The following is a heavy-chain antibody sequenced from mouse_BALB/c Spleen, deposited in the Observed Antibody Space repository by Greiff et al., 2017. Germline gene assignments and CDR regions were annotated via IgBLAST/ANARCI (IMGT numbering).Heavy chain of an antibody. J-gene: IGHJ2*01. CDR2: INPGSGGT. Sequence: QLQQSGAELVRPGTSVKVSCKASGYAFTNYLIEWVKQRPGQGLEWIGVINPGSGGTNYNEKFKGKATLTADKSSSTAYMQLSSLTSDDSAVYFCARRGDYDGYYFDYWGQGTTLTVSS. CDR1: GYAFTNYL. D-gene: IGHD2-4*01. V-gene: IGHV1-54*01. CDR3: ARRGDYDGYYFDY.